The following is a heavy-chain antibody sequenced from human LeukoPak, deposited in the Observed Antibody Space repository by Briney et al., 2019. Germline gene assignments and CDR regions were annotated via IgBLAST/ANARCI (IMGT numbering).Heavy chain of an antibody. J-gene: IGHJ4*02. CDR3: AKDPRDDFWSGYPYYFDY. CDR1: GFTFSSYA. D-gene: IGHD3-3*01. CDR2: ISGSGGST. Sequence: GGSLRLSCAASGFTFSSYAMSWVRQAPRKGLEWVSAISGSGGSTYYADSVKGRFTISRDNSKNTLYLQMNSLRAEDTAVYYCAKDPRDDFWSGYPYYFDYWGQGTLVTVSS. V-gene: IGHV3-23*01.